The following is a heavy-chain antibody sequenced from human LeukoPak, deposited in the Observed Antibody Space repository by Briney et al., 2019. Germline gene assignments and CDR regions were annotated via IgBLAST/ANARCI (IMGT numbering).Heavy chain of an antibody. Sequence: GGSLRLSCAASGFTFSSYWMSWVRQAPGKGLEWVANIKQDGSEKYYVDSVKGRFTISRDNAKNSLYLQMNSLRAEDTALYYCARDGGFPYYDFWSGYHDYWGQGTLVTVSS. CDR3: ARDGGFPYYDFWSGYHDY. V-gene: IGHV3-7*03. CDR1: GFTFSSYW. D-gene: IGHD3-3*01. J-gene: IGHJ4*02. CDR2: IKQDGSEK.